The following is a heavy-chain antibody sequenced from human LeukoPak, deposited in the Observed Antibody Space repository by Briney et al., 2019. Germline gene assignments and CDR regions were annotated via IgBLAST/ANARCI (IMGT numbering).Heavy chain of an antibody. CDR1: GGSFSRDA. CDR2: IIPIFGTT. CDR3: ARDGLHLERRGLDV. J-gene: IGHJ6*04. Sequence: ASVKVSCKASGGSFSRDAISWVRQAPGQGLEWMGGIIPIFGTTNYAQKSQDRVMITADEFTSTAFMELTRLSSEDTAIYYCARDGLHLERRGLDVWGKGTTVTVSS. D-gene: IGHD1-1*01. V-gene: IGHV1-69*01.